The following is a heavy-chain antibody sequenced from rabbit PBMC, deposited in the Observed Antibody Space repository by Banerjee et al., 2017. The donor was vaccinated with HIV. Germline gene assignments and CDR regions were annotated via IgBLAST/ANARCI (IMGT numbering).Heavy chain of an antibody. D-gene: IGHD2-1*01. CDR3: VRGDDGWTNL. J-gene: IGHJ4*01. CDR2: VHAGSSGST. Sequence: QSLEESGGDLVQPEGSLTLTCTASGFDFSSNAMCWVRQAPGKGLEWIACVHAGSSGSTCYASWVNGRFTISKTSSTTVTLQMTSLTAADTATYFCVRGDDGWTNLWGPGTLVTVS. CDR1: GFDFSSNA. V-gene: IGHV1S40*01.